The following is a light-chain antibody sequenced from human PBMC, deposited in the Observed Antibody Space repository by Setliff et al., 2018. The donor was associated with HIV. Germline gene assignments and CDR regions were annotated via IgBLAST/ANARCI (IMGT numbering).Light chain of an antibody. CDR2: DAS. CDR1: SSDVGGYNY. J-gene: IGLJ1*01. V-gene: IGLV2-14*03. CDR3: SSYTSSSTLV. Sequence: SALTQPASVSGSPGQSITISCTGTSSDVGGYNYVSWYQQHPGKAPKLMIYDASNRPSGVSNRFSGSKSGNTASLTISGLQAEDEADYYCSSYTSSSTLVFGTGTKVTVL.